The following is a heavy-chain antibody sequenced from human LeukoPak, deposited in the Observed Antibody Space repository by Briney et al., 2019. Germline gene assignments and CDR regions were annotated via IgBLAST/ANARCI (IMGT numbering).Heavy chain of an antibody. CDR1: GFTFNTYG. Sequence: GRSLRLSCAASGFTFNTYGMHWVRQAPGRGLEWVAVMSYDGGNEYYADSVKGRFTISRDNSKNTLYLQMNSLRAEDTAVYYCAKDLRGWNDVYWGQGTLVTVSS. CDR3: AKDLRGWNDVY. J-gene: IGHJ4*02. V-gene: IGHV3-30*18. D-gene: IGHD1-1*01. CDR2: MSYDGGNE.